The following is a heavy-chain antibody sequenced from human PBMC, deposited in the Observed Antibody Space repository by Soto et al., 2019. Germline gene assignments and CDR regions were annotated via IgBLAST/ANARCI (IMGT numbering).Heavy chain of an antibody. D-gene: IGHD1-26*01. CDR1: GFTFSDYT. V-gene: IGHV3-30*18. J-gene: IGHJ4*02. Sequence: QVQLVESGGGVVQPGRSLRLSCSASGFTFSDYTMHWVRQAPDRGLEWVAIILYDESDQYYSDSVKGRFTISRDNSKNTLYLQMHSLTTEDTAVYYCAKDGTHLWSKQYYFDSWGQGALVTVSS. CDR2: ILYDESDQ. CDR3: AKDGTHLWSKQYYFDS.